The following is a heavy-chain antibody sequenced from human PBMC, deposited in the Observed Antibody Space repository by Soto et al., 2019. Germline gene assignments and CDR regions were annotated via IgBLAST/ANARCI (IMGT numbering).Heavy chain of an antibody. CDR2: IDWDDDK. V-gene: IGHV2-70*18. Sequence: WVRQMPGKALEWLALIDWDDDKYYSTSLKTRLTISKDTSKNQVVLTMTNMDPVDTATYYCARTADYGDQDFDYWGQGTLVTVSS. CDR3: ARTADYGDQDFDY. J-gene: IGHJ4*02. D-gene: IGHD4-17*01.